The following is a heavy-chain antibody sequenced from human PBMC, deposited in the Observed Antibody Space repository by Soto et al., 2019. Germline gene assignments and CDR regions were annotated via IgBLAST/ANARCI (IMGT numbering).Heavy chain of an antibody. CDR1: GYTFTSYD. Sequence: GASVKVSCKASGYTFTSYDINWVRQATGQGLEWMGWMNPNSGNTGYAQKFQGRVTMTRNTSISTAYMGLSRLRSEDTAVYYCARGPRGIVVVVAANRYAFDIWGQGTMVTVSS. CDR2: MNPNSGNT. D-gene: IGHD2-15*01. V-gene: IGHV1-8*01. J-gene: IGHJ3*02. CDR3: ARGPRGIVVVVAANRYAFDI.